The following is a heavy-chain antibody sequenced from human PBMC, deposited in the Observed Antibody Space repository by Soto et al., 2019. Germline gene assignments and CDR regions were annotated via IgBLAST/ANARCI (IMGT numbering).Heavy chain of an antibody. Sequence: KGLEWVSDIIDSGASTYYADSVKGRFTISRDNSKSTLYPQMNSLRPEDTALFYRAKEGRYYYYSVVAVWGKGTTVT. J-gene: IGHJ6*04. CDR2: IIDSGAST. CDR3: AKEGRYYYYSVVAV. V-gene: IGHV3-23*01.